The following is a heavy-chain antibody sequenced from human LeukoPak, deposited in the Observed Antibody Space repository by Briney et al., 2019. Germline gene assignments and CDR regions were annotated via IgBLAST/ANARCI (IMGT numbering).Heavy chain of an antibody. D-gene: IGHD3-16*02. CDR3: TREVRYTRHYDY. V-gene: IGHV1-2*02. Sequence: ASVKVSCKASGYTFTSFFIHWVRRAPGQGLEWMGWINPSTGGTTFAQRSQGRVTMTRDTSISTAYLHLSGLTSDDTAIYYCTREVRYTRHYDYWGQGTPVTVSS. J-gene: IGHJ4*02. CDR1: GYTFTSFF. CDR2: INPSTGGT.